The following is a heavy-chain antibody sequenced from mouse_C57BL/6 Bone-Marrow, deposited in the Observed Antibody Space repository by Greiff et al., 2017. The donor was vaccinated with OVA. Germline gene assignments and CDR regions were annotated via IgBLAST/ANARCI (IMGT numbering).Heavy chain of an antibody. CDR3: ARDYYGSSPYYYAMDY. Sequence: QVHVKQPGAELVMPGASVKLSCKASGYTFTSYWMHWVKQRPGQGLEWIGEIDPSDSYTNYNQKFKGKSTLTVDKSSSTAYMQLISLTSEDSAVYYCARDYYGSSPYYYAMDYWGQGTSVTVSS. D-gene: IGHD1-1*01. CDR1: GYTFTSYW. V-gene: IGHV1-69*01. CDR2: IDPSDSYT. J-gene: IGHJ4*01.